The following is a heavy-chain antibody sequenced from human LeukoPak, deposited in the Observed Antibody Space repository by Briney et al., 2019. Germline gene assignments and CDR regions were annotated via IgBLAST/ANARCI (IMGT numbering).Heavy chain of an antibody. J-gene: IGHJ4*02. CDR1: GFTFSSYA. CDR3: ANGIGGCTNGVCPVGFDY. V-gene: IGHV3-23*01. D-gene: IGHD2-8*01. Sequence: AGGSLRLSCAASGFTFSSYAMSWVRQAPGKGLEWVSAISGSGGSTYYADSVKGRFTISRDNSKNTLYLQMNSLRAEDTAVYYCANGIGGCTNGVCPVGFDYWGQGTLVTVSS. CDR2: ISGSGGST.